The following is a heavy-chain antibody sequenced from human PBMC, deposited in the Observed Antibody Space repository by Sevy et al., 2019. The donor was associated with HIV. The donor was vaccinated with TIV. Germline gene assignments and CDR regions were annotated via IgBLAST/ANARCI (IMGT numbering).Heavy chain of an antibody. CDR2: VSGSGDST. CDR3: AKGAPWGSAFDP. V-gene: IGHV3-23*01. J-gene: IGHJ5*02. D-gene: IGHD7-27*01. Sequence: GGSLRLSCAASGFTFSSYTMSWVRQPPGKGLEWVSTVSGSGDSTYYAGSVKGRFTNSRDNSKNTLYLQINSLRAEDTAVYYCAKGAPWGSAFDPWGQGTLVTVSS. CDR1: GFTFSSYT.